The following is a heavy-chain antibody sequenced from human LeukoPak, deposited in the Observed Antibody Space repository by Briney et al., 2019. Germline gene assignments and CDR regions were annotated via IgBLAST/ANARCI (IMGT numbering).Heavy chain of an antibody. CDR1: GITVSSNY. CDR3: ARGDGYNFFDY. CDR2: IYIGGST. V-gene: IGHV3-53*01. Sequence: GGSLRLSCAASGITVSSNYMSWVRQAPGEGLEWVSVIYIGGSTFYADSVKGRFTISRDNSKNTLYLQMKSLRAEDTAVYYCARGDGYNFFDYWGQGTLVTVSS. D-gene: IGHD5-24*01. J-gene: IGHJ4*02.